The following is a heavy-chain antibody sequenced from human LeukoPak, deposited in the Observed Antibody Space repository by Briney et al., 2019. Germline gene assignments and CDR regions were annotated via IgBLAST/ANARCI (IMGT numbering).Heavy chain of an antibody. D-gene: IGHD3-10*01. Sequence: SETLSLTCTVSGGSIRSYFWSWIRQPPGKGLEWIGYIYYSGSTNYNPSLKSRVTISVDTSKNQFSLKLSSVTAADTAVYYCARVQTPSGSGSYSFDYWGQGRLVTVSS. J-gene: IGHJ4*02. V-gene: IGHV4-59*01. CDR1: GGSIRSYF. CDR3: ARVQTPSGSGSYSFDY. CDR2: IYYSGST.